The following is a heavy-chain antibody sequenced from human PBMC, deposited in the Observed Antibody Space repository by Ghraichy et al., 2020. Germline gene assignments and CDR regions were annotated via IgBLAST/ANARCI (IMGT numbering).Heavy chain of an antibody. J-gene: IGHJ6*02. CDR3: ARGGTGTTALDV. CDR2: IYYSGST. V-gene: IGHV4-61*01. CDR1: GGSVSSGSYY. D-gene: IGHD1-7*01. Sequence: SETLSLTCTVSGGSVSSGSYYWSWIRQPPGKGLEWIGYIYYSGSTNYNPSLKSRVTISVDTSKNQFSLKLSSVTAADTAVYYCARGGTGTTALDVWGQGTTVTVSS.